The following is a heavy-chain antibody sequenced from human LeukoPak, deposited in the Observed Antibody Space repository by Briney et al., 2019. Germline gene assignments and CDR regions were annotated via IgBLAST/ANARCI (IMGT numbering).Heavy chain of an antibody. CDR3: ARDLGYSSGWYDY. CDR2: IYNSGST. CDR1: GGSISSYY. J-gene: IGHJ4*02. V-gene: IGHV4-59*01. Sequence: SETLSLTCTVSGGSISSYYWSWIRQPPGKGLEWIGYIYNSGSTNCNPSLKSRVTMSVDTSKNQFSLRLSSVTAADTAVYYCARDLGYSSGWYDYWGQGMLVTVSS. D-gene: IGHD6-19*01.